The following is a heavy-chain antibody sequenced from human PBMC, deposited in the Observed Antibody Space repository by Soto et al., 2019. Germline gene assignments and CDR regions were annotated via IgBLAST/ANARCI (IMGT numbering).Heavy chain of an antibody. CDR1: GFTFSSYA. Sequence: PGGSLRLSCAASGFTFSSYAMSWVRQAPGKGLEWVSAISGSGGSTYYADSVKGRFTISRENSKTTLYLQMNSLRAKDTAVYYCAKGAPYCTNGVCKSYYYYGMDVWGQGTTVTVSS. J-gene: IGHJ6*02. D-gene: IGHD2-8*01. CDR3: AKGAPYCTNGVCKSYYYYGMDV. V-gene: IGHV3-23*01. CDR2: ISGSGGST.